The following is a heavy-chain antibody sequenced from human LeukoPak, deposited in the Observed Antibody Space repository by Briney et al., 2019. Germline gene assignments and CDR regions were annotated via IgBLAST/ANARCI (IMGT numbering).Heavy chain of an antibody. CDR1: GYTFTSYY. J-gene: IGHJ4*02. D-gene: IGHD6-19*01. V-gene: IGHV1-2*02. CDR3: AREGGMAVAAYFDY. CDR2: INPNSGGT. Sequence: ASVKVSCKAFGYTFTSYYMHWVRQAPGQGLEWMGWINPNSGGTNLAQKFQGRVTMTRDTSISTAYMELNSLRSDDTAVYYCAREGGMAVAAYFDYWGQGTLVTVSS.